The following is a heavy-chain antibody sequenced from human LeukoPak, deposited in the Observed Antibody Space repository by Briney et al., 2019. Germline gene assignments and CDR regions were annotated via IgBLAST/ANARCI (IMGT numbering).Heavy chain of an antibody. V-gene: IGHV4-59*01. CDR2: IYYSGST. CDR1: GGSISSYY. Sequence: SETLSLTCTVSGGSISSYYWSWIRQPPGKGLEWIGYIYYSGSTNYNPSLKSRVTISVDTSKSQFSLKLSSVTAADTAVYYCARAKKWDHFDYWGQGTLVTVSS. J-gene: IGHJ4*02. CDR3: ARAKKWDHFDY. D-gene: IGHD1-26*01.